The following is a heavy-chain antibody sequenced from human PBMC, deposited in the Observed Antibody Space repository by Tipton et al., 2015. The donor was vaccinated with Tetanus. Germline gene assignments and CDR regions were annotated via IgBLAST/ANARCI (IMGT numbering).Heavy chain of an antibody. D-gene: IGHD3-10*01. J-gene: IGHJ6*02. CDR1: GASISSGGYF. CDR3: ARGGGNTMFRGGEFVHSYYYQGMDV. CDR2: ISHSGRT. V-gene: IGHV4-30-2*01. Sequence: TLSLTCSVSGASISSGGYFWNWIRHRPGKGLEWIGYISHSGRTYYNPSLNSRVTISLDRSKNQFSLKLTSVTAADTAVYYCARGGGNTMFRGGEFVHSYYYQGMDVWGQGTTVTVSS.